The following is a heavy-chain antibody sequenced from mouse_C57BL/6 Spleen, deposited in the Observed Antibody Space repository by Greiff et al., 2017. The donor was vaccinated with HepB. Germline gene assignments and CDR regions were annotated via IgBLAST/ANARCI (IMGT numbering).Heavy chain of an antibody. D-gene: IGHD3-2*02. V-gene: IGHV5-9-1*02. CDR2: ISSGGDYI. J-gene: IGHJ3*01. CDR3: TREDSSGYWFAY. Sequence: EVMLVESGEGLVKPGGSLKLSCAASGFTFSSYAMSWVRQTPEKRLEWVAYISSGGDYIYYADTVKGRFTISRDNARNTLYLQMSSLKSEDTAMYYCTREDSSGYWFAYWGQGTLVTVSA. CDR1: GFTFSSYA.